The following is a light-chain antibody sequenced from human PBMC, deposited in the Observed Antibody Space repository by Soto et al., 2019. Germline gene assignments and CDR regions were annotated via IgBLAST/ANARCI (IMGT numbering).Light chain of an antibody. CDR3: QQYYSYWT. V-gene: IGKV3D-15*01. J-gene: IGKJ1*01. CDR1: QSVSSN. CDR2: GAS. Sequence: EIVMTQSPATLSVSPGERATLSCRASQSVSSNLAWYQQKPGQAPRLLIYGASNRATGIPARFSGSGSGTEFTLTISSLQPEDFATYYCQQYYSYWTFGQGTKVDIK.